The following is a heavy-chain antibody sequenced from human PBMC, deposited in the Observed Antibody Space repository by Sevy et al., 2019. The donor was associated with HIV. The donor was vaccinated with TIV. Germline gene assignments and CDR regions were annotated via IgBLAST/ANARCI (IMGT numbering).Heavy chain of an antibody. D-gene: IGHD6-13*01. V-gene: IGHV1-69*13. CDR1: GGTFRNCA. CDR3: GNVFLSVPGRALPFDS. Sequence: ASVKVSCKASGGTFRNCAFDWVRQAPGQGLEWMGGIIPIFGLVNYAQNFQGRVTITADDSTSTTYMETSSLSSEDTALYYCGNVFLSVPGRALPFDSCGQGTLVTVSS. CDR2: IIPIFGLV. J-gene: IGHJ4*02.